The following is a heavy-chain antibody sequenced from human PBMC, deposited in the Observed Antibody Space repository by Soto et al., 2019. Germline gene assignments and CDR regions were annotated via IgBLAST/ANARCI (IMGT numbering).Heavy chain of an antibody. D-gene: IGHD6-19*01. CDR2: ISAYNGNT. Sequence: ASVNLSLNASGSTVTIYGINGARQAPGQGLEWMGWISAYNGNTNYAQKLQGRVAMTTDTSTSTAYMELRSLRSDDTAVYYCARDRSIAVAGTGWFDPWGQGTLVTVS. CDR1: GSTVTIYG. CDR3: ARDRSIAVAGTGWFDP. V-gene: IGHV1-18*01. J-gene: IGHJ5*02.